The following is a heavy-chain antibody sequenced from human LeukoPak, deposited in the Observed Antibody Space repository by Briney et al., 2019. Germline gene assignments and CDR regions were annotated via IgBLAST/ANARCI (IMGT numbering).Heavy chain of an antibody. CDR3: ARIELWFGELSHFDY. CDR1: GYTFTSYA. Sequence: GASVKVSCKASGYTFTSYAMHWVRQAPGQRLEWMGWINAGNGNTKYSQKFQGRVTITRDTSASTAYMELRSLRSDDTAVYYCARIELWFGELSHFDYWGQGTLVTVSS. V-gene: IGHV1-3*01. D-gene: IGHD3-10*01. CDR2: INAGNGNT. J-gene: IGHJ4*02.